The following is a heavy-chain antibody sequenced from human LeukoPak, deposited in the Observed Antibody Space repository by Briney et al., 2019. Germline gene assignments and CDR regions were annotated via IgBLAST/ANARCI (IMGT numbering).Heavy chain of an antibody. CDR2: MYYSGST. D-gene: IGHD3-22*01. CDR1: GGSVSSGSYY. Sequence: SETLSLTCSVSGGSVSSGSYYWSWIRQPPGKGLEWIGYMYYSGSTNYNPSLKSRVTISVDTSKNQFSLKLSSVTAADTAMYYCARILVYYDSSGYYSYYFDYWGQGTLVTVSS. CDR3: ARILVYYDSSGYYSYYFDY. V-gene: IGHV4-61*01. J-gene: IGHJ4*02.